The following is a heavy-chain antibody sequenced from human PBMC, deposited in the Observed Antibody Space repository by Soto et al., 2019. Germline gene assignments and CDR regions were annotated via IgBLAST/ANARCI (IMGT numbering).Heavy chain of an antibody. V-gene: IGHV1-18*01. CDR3: AREYGMDV. CDR2: ISGYNGNT. Sequence: VQLVQSGAEVKKPGASVNVSCKASGYSFHTYAISWVRQAPGQGLEWVGWISGYNGNTNYAQKFQGRVTLTRDTSTKTAFMELRSLTGDDTAVYYCAREYGMDVWGQGTTVTVSS. J-gene: IGHJ6*02. CDR1: GYSFHTYA.